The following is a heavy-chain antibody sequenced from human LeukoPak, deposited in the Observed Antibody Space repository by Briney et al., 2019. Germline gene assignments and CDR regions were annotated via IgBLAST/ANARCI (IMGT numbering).Heavy chain of an antibody. CDR3: AKSATDSSSPFQH. D-gene: IGHD6-13*01. CDR1: GFTFDDYA. CDR2: ISWNSGSI. J-gene: IGHJ1*01. Sequence: PGGSLRLSCAASGFTFDDYAMHWVRQAPGKGLEWVSGISWNSGSIGYADSVKGRFTISRDNAKNSLYLQMNSLRAEDMALYYCAKSATDSSSPFQHWGQGTLVTVSS. V-gene: IGHV3-9*03.